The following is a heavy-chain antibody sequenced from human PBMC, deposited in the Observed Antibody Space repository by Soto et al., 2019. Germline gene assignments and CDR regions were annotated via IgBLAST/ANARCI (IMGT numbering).Heavy chain of an antibody. CDR2: INHSGST. Sequence: SETLCLTCAVEGGSCIGYYWSWIRQPPGKGLEWIGEINHSGSTNYNPSLKSRVTISVDTSKNQFSLKLSSVTAADTAVYYCAAAEALDDSSGYYSPLDYWGQRTLVPVSS. CDR1: GGSCIGYY. D-gene: IGHD3-22*01. V-gene: IGHV4-34*01. J-gene: IGHJ4*02. CDR3: AAAEALDDSSGYYSPLDY.